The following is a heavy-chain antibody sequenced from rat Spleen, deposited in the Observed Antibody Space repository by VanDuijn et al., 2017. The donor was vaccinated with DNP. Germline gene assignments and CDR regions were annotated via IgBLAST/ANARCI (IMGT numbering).Heavy chain of an antibody. Sequence: EVQLQESGPGLVKPSQSLSLTCSVTGYSITTTYWGWIRKFPGNKMEWIGHISYSGSTSFNPSLQSRVSIPRDTSKNQFFLQLNSVTPEDTATYYCARWTDYFDYWGQGVMVTVSS. CDR1: GYSITTTY. CDR3: ARWTDYFDY. CDR2: ISYSGST. V-gene: IGHV3-1*01. J-gene: IGHJ2*01.